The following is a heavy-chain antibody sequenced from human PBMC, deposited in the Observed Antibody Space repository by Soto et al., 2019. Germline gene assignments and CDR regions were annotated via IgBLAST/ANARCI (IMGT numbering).Heavy chain of an antibody. CDR1: GGSISSYY. J-gene: IGHJ4*02. Sequence: QVQLQESGPGLVKPSETLSLTCTVSGGSISSYYWSWIRQPPGKGLEWIGYIYYSGSTNYNPSLKSRVTISVDTSKNQFSLKLSSVTAADTAVYYCARRHGEAFDYWGQGTLVTVSS. CDR2: IYYSGST. D-gene: IGHD4-17*01. CDR3: ARRHGEAFDY. V-gene: IGHV4-59*01.